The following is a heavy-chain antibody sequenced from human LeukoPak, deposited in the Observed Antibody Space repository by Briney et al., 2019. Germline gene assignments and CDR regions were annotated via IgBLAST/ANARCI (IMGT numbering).Heavy chain of an antibody. CDR1: GGSISSTAYY. V-gene: IGHV4-39*07. J-gene: IGHJ5*02. CDR2: IYYSGST. CDR3: ARARSEGNWFDP. Sequence: SETLSLTCTVSGGSISSTAYYWGWIRRPPGKGLEWIGSIYYSGSTYYNPSLKSRVTVSVDTSKNQFSLKLSSVTAADTAVYYCARARSEGNWFDPWGQGTLVTVSS.